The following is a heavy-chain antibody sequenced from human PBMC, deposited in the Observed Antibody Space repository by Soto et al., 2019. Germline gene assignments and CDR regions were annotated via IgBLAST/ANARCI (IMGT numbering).Heavy chain of an antibody. CDR2: IVPIYRTA. Sequence: SVKVSCKASGGTFSSYRINWVRQAPGQGLEWMGGIVPIYRTADSAQEFQGRVTITADESARTAYMELRSLKSRDTAVYYCVRDSGAKLSSSWGQGTLVTVSS. CDR3: VRDSGAKLSSS. D-gene: IGHD6-13*01. V-gene: IGHV1-69*13. CDR1: GGTFSSYR. J-gene: IGHJ4*02.